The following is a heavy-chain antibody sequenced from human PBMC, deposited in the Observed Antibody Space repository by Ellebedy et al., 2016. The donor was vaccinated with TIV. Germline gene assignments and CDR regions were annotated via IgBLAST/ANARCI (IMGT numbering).Heavy chain of an antibody. D-gene: IGHD6-19*01. J-gene: IGHJ3*02. CDR2: IDWNGAYT. Sequence: PGGSLRLSCAASGFIFDDYSMHWVRQAPGKGLEWVSLIDWNGAYTYYPGSVKGRFTISRDNRRNSLYLQMNSLRTEDTALYFCVKDMRGGSGLAFHIWGQGTMVTVSS. V-gene: IGHV3-43*01. CDR1: GFIFDDYS. CDR3: VKDMRGGSGLAFHI.